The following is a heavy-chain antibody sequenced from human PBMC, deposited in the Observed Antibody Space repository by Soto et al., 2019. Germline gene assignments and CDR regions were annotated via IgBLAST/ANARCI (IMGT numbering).Heavy chain of an antibody. CDR2: IYYSGTT. CDR1: DGSISCYY. V-gene: IGHV4-30-4*01. J-gene: IGHJ4*02. D-gene: IGHD5-18*01. CDR3: ARAIALRGLRYSYGQFLDY. Sequence: PSETKSLTNAVDDGSISCYYGSWIRQKQGKGLEWIGYIYYSGTTYYTPSLKSRVTILVDTSKNQFSLKLSSVTAADTAVYYCARAIALRGLRYSYGQFLDYWGQGTLATVSS.